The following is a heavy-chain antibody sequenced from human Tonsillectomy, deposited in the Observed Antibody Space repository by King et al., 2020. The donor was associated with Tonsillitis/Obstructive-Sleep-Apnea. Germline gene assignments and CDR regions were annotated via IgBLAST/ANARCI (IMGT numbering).Heavy chain of an antibody. CDR1: GFTFDNYG. CDR3: VKGMADFDH. D-gene: IGHD5-24*01. CDR2: ISYDAANQ. Sequence: HVQLVESGGGVVQPGRSLRLLCAAFGFTFDNYGMHWVRQAPGKGLEWVAYISYDAANQYYADSVKGRFSISRDNSKNTVSLQMNSLRGEDAGLYYCVKGMADFDHWGQGTLAT. J-gene: IGHJ4*02. V-gene: IGHV3-30*18.